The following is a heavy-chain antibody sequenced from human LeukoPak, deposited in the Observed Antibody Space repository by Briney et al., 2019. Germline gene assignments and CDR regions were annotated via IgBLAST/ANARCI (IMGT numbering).Heavy chain of an antibody. Sequence: GASVKVSSKASGYTFTGYYMHWVRQAPGQRLEWMGWINPNSGGTNYAQKFQGRVTMTRDTSISTAYMELSRLRSDDTAVYYCARAVVVVPAAIFRNWFDPWGQGTLVTVSS. J-gene: IGHJ5*02. V-gene: IGHV1-2*02. CDR2: INPNSGGT. CDR1: GYTFTGYY. CDR3: ARAVVVVPAAIFRNWFDP. D-gene: IGHD2-2*01.